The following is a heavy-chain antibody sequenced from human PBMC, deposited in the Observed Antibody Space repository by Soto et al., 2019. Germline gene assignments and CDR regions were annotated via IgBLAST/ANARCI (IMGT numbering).Heavy chain of an antibody. CDR2: ISGSGGST. J-gene: IGHJ6*02. V-gene: IGHV3-23*01. CDR1: GFTFTSYA. CDR3: AKSSSGWLDGMDV. Sequence: LRLSCAASGFTFTSYAMSWVRQAPGKGLEWFSAISGSGGSTYYADSVKGRFTISRDNSKNTLYLQMNSLRAEDTAVYYCAKSSSGWLDGMDVWGQGTTVTVSS. D-gene: IGHD6-19*01.